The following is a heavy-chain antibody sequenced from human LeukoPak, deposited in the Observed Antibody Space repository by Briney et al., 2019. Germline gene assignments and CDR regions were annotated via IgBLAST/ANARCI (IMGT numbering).Heavy chain of an antibody. CDR3: ARPLDRGYSSGWYRYGFDY. CDR2: ISSSGSTI. V-gene: IGHV3-48*03. CDR1: GFTFSSYE. D-gene: IGHD6-19*01. Sequence: PGGSLRLSSAASGFTFSSYEMNWVRQAPGKGLEWVSYISSSGSTIYYADSVKGRFTISRDNAKNSLYLQMNSLRAEDTAVYYCARPLDRGYSSGWYRYGFDYWGQGTLVTVSS. J-gene: IGHJ4*02.